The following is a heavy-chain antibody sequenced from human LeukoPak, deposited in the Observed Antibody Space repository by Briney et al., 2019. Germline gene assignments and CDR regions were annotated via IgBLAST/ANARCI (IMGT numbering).Heavy chain of an antibody. CDR3: ARAPSGAPPSGWYFDY. Sequence: SETLSLTCTVSGGSISSYYGSWIRQPPGKGLEWIGYIYYSGSTNYNPSLKSRVTISVDTSKNQFSLKLSYVTAADTAVYYCARAPSGAPPSGWYFDYWGQGTLVTVSS. J-gene: IGHJ4*02. CDR2: IYYSGST. CDR1: GGSISSYY. V-gene: IGHV4-59*01. D-gene: IGHD6-19*01.